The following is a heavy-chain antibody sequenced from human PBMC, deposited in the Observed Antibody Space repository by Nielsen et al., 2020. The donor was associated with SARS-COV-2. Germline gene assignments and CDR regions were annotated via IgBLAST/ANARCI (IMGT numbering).Heavy chain of an antibody. CDR1: GGSFSGHY. J-gene: IGHJ6*02. CDR3: ARGRWGPSRLLKYYFYAMDV. D-gene: IGHD7-27*01. V-gene: IGHV4-34*01. CDR2: INHFGYT. Sequence: SETLSLTCAVYGGSFSGHYWTWIRQPPGKGLEWIGEINHFGYTNYNPSLKSRVTISVDTSKNQFSLELNSATAADTAVYYCARGRWGPSRLLKYYFYAMDVWGEGTTVTVSS.